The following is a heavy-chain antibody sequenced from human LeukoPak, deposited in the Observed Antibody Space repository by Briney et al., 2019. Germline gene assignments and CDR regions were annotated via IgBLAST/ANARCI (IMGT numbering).Heavy chain of an antibody. V-gene: IGHV1-2*02. CDR2: INPNSGGT. CDR1: GYTFTGSY. J-gene: IGHJ4*02. Sequence: ASVKVSCKASGYTFTGSYMHWVRQAPGQGLEWMGWINPNSGGTHYAQQFQGRVTMTRDTSISTAYMELSRLRSDDTAAYYCARDWMVSGYDFNFDYWGQGTLVTVSS. D-gene: IGHD5-12*01. CDR3: ARDWMVSGYDFNFDY.